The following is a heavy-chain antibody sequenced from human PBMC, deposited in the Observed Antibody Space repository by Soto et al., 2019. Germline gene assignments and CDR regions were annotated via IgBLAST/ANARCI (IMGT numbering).Heavy chain of an antibody. D-gene: IGHD2-15*01. Sequence: GGSLRLSCAASGFTFSNYGMHWVRQAPDKGLEWVALIWYDGSNKYYADSVKGRFTISRDNSKNTLYLQMNSLRAEDTAVYYCASEYCSGGTCYYYGMDVWGQGTTVTVSS. V-gene: IGHV3-33*01. CDR3: ASEYCSGGTCYYYGMDV. CDR2: IWYDGSNK. CDR1: GFTFSNYG. J-gene: IGHJ6*02.